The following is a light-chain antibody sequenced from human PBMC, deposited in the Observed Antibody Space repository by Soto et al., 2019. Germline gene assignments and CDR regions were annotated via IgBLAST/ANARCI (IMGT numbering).Light chain of an antibody. Sequence: EIVITQSPATLSVSPGERATLSCRASQSVSSYLAWYQQKPGQAPRLLIYGASSRATGIPDRFSGSGSGTEFTLTISSLQSEDFAVYYCQQYSNWPPITFGQGTRLEIK. CDR3: QQYSNWPPIT. CDR2: GAS. V-gene: IGKV3D-15*01. J-gene: IGKJ5*01. CDR1: QSVSSY.